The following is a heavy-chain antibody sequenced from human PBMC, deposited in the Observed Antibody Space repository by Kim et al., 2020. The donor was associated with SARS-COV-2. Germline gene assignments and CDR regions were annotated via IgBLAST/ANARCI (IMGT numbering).Heavy chain of an antibody. J-gene: IGHJ6*02. Sequence: SETLSLTCTVSGGSISSSSYYWVWIRQPPGKGLEWIGSIYYSGSTYYNPSLKSRVTISVDTSKNQFSLKLSSVTAADTAVYYCARSNRYYDYIWSMDVWGQGTTVTVSS. V-gene: IGHV4-39*01. CDR1: GGSISSSSYY. D-gene: IGHD3-16*01. CDR2: IYYSGST. CDR3: ARSNRYYDYIWSMDV.